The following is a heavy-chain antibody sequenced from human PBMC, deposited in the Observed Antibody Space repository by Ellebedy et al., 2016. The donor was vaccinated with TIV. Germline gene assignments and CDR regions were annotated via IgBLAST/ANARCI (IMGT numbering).Heavy chain of an antibody. CDR3: ARDVPADAAALLDY. D-gene: IGHD2-2*01. CDR2: ISAYNGNT. CDR1: GYPFPNYG. J-gene: IGHJ4*02. V-gene: IGHV1-18*04. Sequence: AASVKASCKASGYPFPNYGVRWVRQAPGQGREWVGWISAYNGNTKYGQKVQGRISLTTDTSMGPAYMEMRSLRSDDTGVYFCARDVPADAAALLDYWGQGTRVTVSS.